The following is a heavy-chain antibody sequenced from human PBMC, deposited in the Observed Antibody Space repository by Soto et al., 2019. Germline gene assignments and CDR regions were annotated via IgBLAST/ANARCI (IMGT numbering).Heavy chain of an antibody. J-gene: IGHJ6*04. CDR2: ISSSGGKI. CDR1: GFTFNNYA. V-gene: IGHV3-23*01. CDR3: AKDRSTIPTCGVDV. D-gene: IGHD1-1*01. Sequence: PGGSLRLSCAASGFTFNNYAMSWVRQAPGEGLEWVSGISSSGGKIYYADSVKGRFTISRDSSKSTLYLQMNSRRAEDTAVYHCAKDRSTIPTCGVDVWGKGPTVTVPS.